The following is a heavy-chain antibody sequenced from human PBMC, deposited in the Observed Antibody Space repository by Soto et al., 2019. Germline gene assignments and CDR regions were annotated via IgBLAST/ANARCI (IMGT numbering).Heavy chain of an antibody. D-gene: IGHD2-15*01. Sequence: QVQLQESGPGLVKPSETLSLTCTVSGGSIRGYYWSWIRQPPGKGLEFIGYIYYSGSTNYNPSLKSRVTISVDTSKNQFSLKLSSVTAADTAVYYCATTGWLVGLRLPWYFDVWGRGTLVTVSS. CDR1: GGSIRGYY. CDR3: ATTGWLVGLRLPWYFDV. V-gene: IGHV4-59*01. J-gene: IGHJ2*01. CDR2: IYYSGST.